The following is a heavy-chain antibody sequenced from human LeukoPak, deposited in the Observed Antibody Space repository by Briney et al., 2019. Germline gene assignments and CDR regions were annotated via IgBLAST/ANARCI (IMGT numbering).Heavy chain of an antibody. D-gene: IGHD7-27*01. J-gene: IGHJ4*02. CDR2: IYYTGT. CDR1: GGSISSYY. V-gene: IGHV4-59*01. Sequence: KSSETLSLTCTVSGGSISSYYWSWIRQSPGKGLEWIGYIYYTGTSYNPSLKSRVTISADTSKNQFSLKLISVTAADTAVYYCASRKLGNDYWGQGTLVTVSS. CDR3: ASRKLGNDY.